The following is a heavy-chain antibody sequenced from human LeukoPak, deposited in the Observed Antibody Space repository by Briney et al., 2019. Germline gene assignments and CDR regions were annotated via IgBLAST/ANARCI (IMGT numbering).Heavy chain of an antibody. D-gene: IGHD6-19*01. CDR1: GFTFSNYW. Sequence: PGGSLRLSCAASGFTFSNYWMSWVRQAPGKGLGWVANINQGGSEKYYLNSVKGRFTISRDNAKNSLYLQMNGLRTDDTAIYYCVRDGSGYDYWGQGTLVTVSS. V-gene: IGHV3-7*05. CDR2: INQGGSEK. CDR3: VRDGSGYDY. J-gene: IGHJ4*02.